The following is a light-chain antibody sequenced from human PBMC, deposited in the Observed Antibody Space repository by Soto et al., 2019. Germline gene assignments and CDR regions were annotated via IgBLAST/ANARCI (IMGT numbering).Light chain of an antibody. J-gene: IGKJ4*01. CDR3: QQYGSSPLT. CDR2: DAS. V-gene: IGKV3-20*01. CDR1: QTVRNNY. Sequence: EIVLTQSPGTLSLSPGERTTLSCRASQTVRNNYLAWYQQKPVQAPTLLIYDASNRATGIPDRFSGGGSGTDFTLTISRLEPEDFAVYYCQQYGSSPLTFGGGTKVDI.